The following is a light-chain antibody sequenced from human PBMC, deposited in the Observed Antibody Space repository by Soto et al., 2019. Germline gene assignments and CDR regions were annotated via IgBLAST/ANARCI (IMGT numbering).Light chain of an antibody. V-gene: IGKV1-39*01. CDR2: AAS. CDR3: QQRYKTPWT. CDR1: QTLWSY. Sequence: QMTQSPSSLSASVGDRVTITCRANQTLWSYLVWYQPKLGQAPRLLIHAASTLASGVPSRFSGRESGTDFTHTISGLEHEDSATYYCQQRYKTPWTFGQGTKVEIK. J-gene: IGKJ1*01.